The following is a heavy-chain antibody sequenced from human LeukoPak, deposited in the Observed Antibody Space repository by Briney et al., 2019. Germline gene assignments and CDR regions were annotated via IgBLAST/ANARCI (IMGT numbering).Heavy chain of an antibody. V-gene: IGHV4-59*01. D-gene: IGHD5-24*01. J-gene: IGHJ4*02. CDR3: ARMATMGGNGYHFDL. CDR2: IRSTGRI. CDR1: GDSISGYY. Sequence: SETLSLTCTVSGDSISGYYWNWIRHPAGKGLEHIAYIRSTGRIYYHPSLKTQGTISIDTYKNQFSLRLTSVTAADTAVYYCARMATMGGNGYHFDLWGQGTLVTVSS.